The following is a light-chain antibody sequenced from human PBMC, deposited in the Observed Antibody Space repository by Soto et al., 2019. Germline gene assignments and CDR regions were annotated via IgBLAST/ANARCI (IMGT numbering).Light chain of an antibody. Sequence: SPGTLSLSPGERATLSCRASQSVSSSYLAWYQQKPGQAPRLLIYGASSRATGIPDRFSGSGSGTDFTLSISRLEPEDFAVYYCQQYGSSPPYTFGQGTRLEL. V-gene: IGKV3-20*01. J-gene: IGKJ5*01. CDR2: GAS. CDR1: QSVSSSY. CDR3: QQYGSSPPYT.